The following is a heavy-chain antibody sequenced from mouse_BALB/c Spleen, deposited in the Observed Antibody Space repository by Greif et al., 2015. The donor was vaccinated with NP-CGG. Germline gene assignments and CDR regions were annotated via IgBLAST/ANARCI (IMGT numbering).Heavy chain of an antibody. CDR2: IDPANGNT. J-gene: IGHJ2*01. CDR3: ARAVATDY. V-gene: IGHV14-3*02. CDR1: GFNIKDTY. D-gene: IGHD1-1*01. Sequence: EVQLVESGAELVKPGASVKLSCTASGFNIKDTYMHWVKQRPEQGLEWIGRIDPANGNTKYDPKFQGKATITADTSSNTAYLQLSSLTSEDTAVYYCARAVATDYWGQGTTLTVSS.